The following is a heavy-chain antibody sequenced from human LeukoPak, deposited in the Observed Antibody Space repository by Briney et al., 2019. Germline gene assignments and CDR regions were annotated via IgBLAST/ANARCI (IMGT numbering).Heavy chain of an antibody. CDR1: GGSISSYY. J-gene: IGHJ4*02. CDR3: AREQISMIRGFDN. Sequence: RASETLSLTCTVSGGSISSYYWSWIRQPPGKGLEWIGYIYYSGSTNYNPSLKSRVTISVDTSKNQFSLKLSSVTAADTAVYYCAREQISMIRGFDNWGQGTLVTVSS. CDR2: IYYSGST. V-gene: IGHV4-59*01. D-gene: IGHD3-10*01.